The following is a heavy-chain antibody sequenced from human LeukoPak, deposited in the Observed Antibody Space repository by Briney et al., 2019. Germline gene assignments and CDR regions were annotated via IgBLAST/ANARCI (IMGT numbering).Heavy chain of an antibody. CDR3: ARGVLLWFGEPRGRWFDP. J-gene: IGHJ5*02. D-gene: IGHD3-10*01. V-gene: IGHV4-4*02. CDR2: VNLQGST. Sequence: SETLSLTCGVSGGSISNTNWWTWVRQPPGRGLEWIGEVNLQGSTNYNPSLKSRVAISVDKSENHISLKLTSVTAADTAVYYCARGVLLWFGEPRGRWFDPWGQGTLVTVSS. CDR1: GGSISNTNW.